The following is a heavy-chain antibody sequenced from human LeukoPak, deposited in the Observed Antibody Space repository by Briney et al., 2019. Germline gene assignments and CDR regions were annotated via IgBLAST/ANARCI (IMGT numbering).Heavy chain of an antibody. CDR2: ISGSGDII. V-gene: IGHV3-48*04. D-gene: IGHD1-7*01. Sequence: GGSLRLSCAASGFTFSTYAMSWVRQAPGKGLEWISYISGSGDIIYYADSVRGRLTISRDNAKNLVFLQMNSLRADDTAVYYCARERTTIVSGTTIGAYWGQGTLVTVSS. CDR3: ARERTTIVSGTTIGAY. CDR1: GFTFSTYA. J-gene: IGHJ4*02.